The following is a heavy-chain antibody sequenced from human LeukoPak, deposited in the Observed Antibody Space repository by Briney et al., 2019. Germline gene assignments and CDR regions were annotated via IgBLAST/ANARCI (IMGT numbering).Heavy chain of an antibody. J-gene: IGHJ6*04. CDR1: GGSFSGYY. CDR3: ARGLDYYGSGSQYGMDV. Sequence: SETLSLTCAVYGGSFSGYYWSWIRQPPGKGLEWIGEINHSGSTNYNPSLKSRVTISVDTSKNQFSLKLSSVTAADTAVYYCARGLDYYGSGSQYGMDVWGKGTTVTVSS. CDR2: INHSGST. D-gene: IGHD3-10*01. V-gene: IGHV4-34*01.